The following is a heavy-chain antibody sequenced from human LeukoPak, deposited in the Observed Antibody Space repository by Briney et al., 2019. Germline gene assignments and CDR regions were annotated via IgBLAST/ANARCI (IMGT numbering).Heavy chain of an antibody. CDR2: IYHSGST. V-gene: IGHV4-38-2*02. Sequence: PSETLSLTCTVSGYSISSGYYWGWIRQPPGKGLEWIGSIYHSGSTYYNPSLKSRVTIPVDTSENQFSLKLSSVTAADTAVYYCASHAYSSSSYWGQGTLVTVSS. D-gene: IGHD6-13*01. CDR3: ASHAYSSSSY. CDR1: GYSISSGYY. J-gene: IGHJ4*02.